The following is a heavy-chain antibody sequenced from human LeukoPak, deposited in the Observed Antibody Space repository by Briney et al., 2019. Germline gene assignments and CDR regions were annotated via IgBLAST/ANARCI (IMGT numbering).Heavy chain of an antibody. CDR1: GFTFGDYA. V-gene: IGHV3-43D*04. CDR3: AKERRGYYMDV. Sequence: GGSLRLSCAASGFTFGDYAMQWVRQAPGKGLEWVSLINWDATRTYYADSVKGRFTISRDNSKNSLSLQMNSLRPEDTALYYCAKERRGYYMDVWGQGTTVTVSS. J-gene: IGHJ6*03. CDR2: INWDATRT. D-gene: IGHD3-10*01.